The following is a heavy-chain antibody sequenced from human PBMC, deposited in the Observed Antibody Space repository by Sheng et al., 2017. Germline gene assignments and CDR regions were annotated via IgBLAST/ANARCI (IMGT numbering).Heavy chain of an antibody. J-gene: IGHJ4*02. CDR2: LYHSGTT. D-gene: IGHD3-22*01. Sequence: QVQLQESGPGLLKPSETLSLTCTVSGYSISSGYYWGWIRRPPGKGLEWIGSLYHSGTTYYNPSLKSRVTISVDTSKNQFFLRLTSVTAADTAVYNCARGPNYYDTSGYSGVFDYWGQGALVTVSS. V-gene: IGHV4-38-2*02. CDR1: GYSISSGYY. CDR3: ARGPNYYDTSGYSGVFDY.